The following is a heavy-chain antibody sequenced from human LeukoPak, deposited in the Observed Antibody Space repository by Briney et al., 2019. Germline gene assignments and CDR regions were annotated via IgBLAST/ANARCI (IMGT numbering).Heavy chain of an antibody. V-gene: IGHV3-9*01. J-gene: IGHJ4*02. Sequence: GGSLRLSCAASGFTFDDYAMHWVRQAPGMGLEWVSGISWNSGSIGYADSVKGRFTISRDNAKNSLYLQMNSLRAEDTALYYCAKDTLYYYDSSGYLGPVDYWGQGTLVTVSS. CDR2: ISWNSGSI. CDR3: AKDTLYYYDSSGYLGPVDY. CDR1: GFTFDDYA. D-gene: IGHD3-22*01.